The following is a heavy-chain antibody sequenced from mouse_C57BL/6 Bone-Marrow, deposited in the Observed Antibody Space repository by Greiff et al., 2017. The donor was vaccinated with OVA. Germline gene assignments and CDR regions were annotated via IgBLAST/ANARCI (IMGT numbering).Heavy chain of an antibody. V-gene: IGHV1-69*01. CDR2: IDPSDSYT. D-gene: IGHD2-3*01. CDR3: ARGDGYYEAY. Sequence: VQLQQSGAELVMPGASVKLSCKASGYTFTSYWMHWVKQRPGQGLEWIGEIDPSDSYTNYNQKFKGKSTLTVDKSSSTAYMQLSSLTSEDSAVYYCARGDGYYEAYWGQGTLVTVSA. J-gene: IGHJ3*01. CDR1: GYTFTSYW.